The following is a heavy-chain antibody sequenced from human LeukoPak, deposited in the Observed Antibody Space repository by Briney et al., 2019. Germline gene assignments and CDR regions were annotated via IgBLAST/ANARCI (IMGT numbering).Heavy chain of an antibody. CDR3: AKDLNWGGR. CDR1: GFTFDYYA. D-gene: IGHD7-27*01. Sequence: PGGSLRLSCAASGFTFDYYAMHWVRQAPGKGLEWVSGINWSGGRLGYADSVKGRFTISRDNTKNSLYLQMNSLRAEDTAVYYCAKDLNWGGRWGQGTLVTVSS. CDR2: INWSGGRL. J-gene: IGHJ4*02. V-gene: IGHV3-9*01.